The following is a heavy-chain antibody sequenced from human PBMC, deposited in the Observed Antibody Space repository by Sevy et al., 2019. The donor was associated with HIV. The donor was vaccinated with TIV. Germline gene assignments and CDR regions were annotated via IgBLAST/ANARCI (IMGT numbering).Heavy chain of an antibody. CDR2: IKRDGSEK. J-gene: IGHJ6*02. CDR3: ARDCSSASCLWGMDV. Sequence: GGSRLSCAASGFSFSNYWMSWVRQAPGKGLEWVANIKRDGSEKYYVASVKGRFTISRDNAKTSLFLQMNSLRGEDTAVYYCARDCSSASCLWGMDVWGQGTTVTVSS. CDR1: GFSFSNYW. D-gene: IGHD2-2*01. V-gene: IGHV3-7*03.